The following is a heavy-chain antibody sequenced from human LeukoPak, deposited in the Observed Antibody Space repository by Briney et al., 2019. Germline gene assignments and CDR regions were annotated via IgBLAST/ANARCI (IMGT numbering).Heavy chain of an antibody. V-gene: IGHV5-51*01. CDR1: GSSFTSYW. D-gene: IGHD6-6*01. CDR2: IYPGDSDT. Sequence: GASLKISCKGSGSSFTSYWIGWVRQLPGKGLEWMGIIYPGDSDTRYSPSFQGQVTISADKSISTAYLQWSSLKASDTAMYYCASPEYSSSSDAFDIWGQGTMVTVSS. J-gene: IGHJ3*02. CDR3: ASPEYSSSSDAFDI.